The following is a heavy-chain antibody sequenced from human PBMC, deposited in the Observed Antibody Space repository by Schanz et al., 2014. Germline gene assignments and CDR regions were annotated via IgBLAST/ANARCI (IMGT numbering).Heavy chain of an antibody. D-gene: IGHD2-2*01. CDR3: ARAGYDADNWFDP. CDR2: ISSSSSTR. J-gene: IGHJ5*02. Sequence: EVQLVESGGGLVQPGGSLRLSCAASGFSFSRYSMNWVRQAPGKGLEWVSYISSSSSTRYYADSVKGRFTISRDNAKNSLFLQMNNLRAEDTAVYYCARAGYDADNWFDPWGQGTLVTVSS. V-gene: IGHV3-48*01. CDR1: GFSFSRYS.